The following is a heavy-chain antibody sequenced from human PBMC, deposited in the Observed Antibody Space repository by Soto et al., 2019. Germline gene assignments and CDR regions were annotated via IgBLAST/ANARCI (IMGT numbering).Heavy chain of an antibody. CDR2: ISYDGSNK. V-gene: IGHV3-30-3*01. CDR3: TREGGVSSSIFDY. Sequence: QVQLVESGGGVVQPGRSLRLSCAASGFTFSSYAMHWVRQAPGKGLEWVAVISYDGSNKYYADSVKGRFTISRDNSKNTLYLQMNSLRAEDTAVYYCTREGGVSSSIFDYWGQGTLVTVSS. D-gene: IGHD6-6*01. J-gene: IGHJ4*02. CDR1: GFTFSSYA.